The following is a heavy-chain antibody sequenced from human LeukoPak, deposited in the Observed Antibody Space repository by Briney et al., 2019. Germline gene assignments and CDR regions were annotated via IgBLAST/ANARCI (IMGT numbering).Heavy chain of an antibody. CDR2: ISSSGGST. CDR1: GFTFSSYG. CDR3: ATSRYYDFWSGYYEY. Sequence: GGSLRLSCAASGFTFSSYGMHWVRQAPGKGLEYVSAISSSGGSTYYANSVRGRFTIFRDNSKNTLYLQMGSLRAEDMAVYYCATSRYYDFWSGYYEYWGQGTLVTVSS. D-gene: IGHD3-3*01. J-gene: IGHJ4*02. V-gene: IGHV3-64*01.